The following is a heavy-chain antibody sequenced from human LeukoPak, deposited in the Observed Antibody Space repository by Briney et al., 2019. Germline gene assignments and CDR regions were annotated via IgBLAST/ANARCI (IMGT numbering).Heavy chain of an antibody. J-gene: IGHJ5*02. CDR2: INHSGST. D-gene: IGHD6-6*01. V-gene: IGHV4-34*01. CDR1: GGSFSGYY. CDR3: ARARGRGAVPGFRRPADWFDP. Sequence: SETLSLTCAVYGGSFSGYYWSWIRQPPGKGLEWIGEINHSGSTNYNPSLKSRVTISVDTSKNQFSLKLSSVTAADTAVYYCARARGRGAVPGFRRPADWFDPWGQGTLVTVSS.